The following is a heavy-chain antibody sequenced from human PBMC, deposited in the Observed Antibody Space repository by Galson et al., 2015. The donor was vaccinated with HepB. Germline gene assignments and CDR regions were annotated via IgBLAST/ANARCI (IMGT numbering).Heavy chain of an antibody. D-gene: IGHD1-26*01. J-gene: IGHJ4*02. Sequence: SVKVSCKASGFNFTSSAMQWVRQARGQRLEWLGWMVVGSGKTKDAQKFQESVTITRDMSTRTAYMELSILRFEDTAVYYCASGIVGTTTPDFDSWGQGTLVTVSS. CDR1: GFNFTSSA. CDR2: MVVGSGKT. CDR3: ASGIVGTTTPDFDS. V-gene: IGHV1-58*02.